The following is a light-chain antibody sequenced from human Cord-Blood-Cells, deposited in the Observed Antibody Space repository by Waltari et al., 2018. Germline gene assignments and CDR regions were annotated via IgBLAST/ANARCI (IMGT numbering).Light chain of an antibody. CDR1: SSEVGGYNY. CDR2: DVS. CDR3: SSYTSSSTWV. Sequence: QSALTQPASVSGSPGQSITISCTGTSSEVGGYNYVSWYQQHPGKAPKLMIYDVSKRPSGVSNRFSGSKSDNMASLTISGLQAEDEADYYCSSYTSSSTWVFGGGTKLTVL. J-gene: IGLJ3*02. V-gene: IGLV2-14*01.